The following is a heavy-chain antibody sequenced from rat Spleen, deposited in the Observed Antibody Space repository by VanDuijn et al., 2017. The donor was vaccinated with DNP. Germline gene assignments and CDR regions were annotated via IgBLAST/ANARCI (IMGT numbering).Heavy chain of an antibody. CDR3: ARHVLPLRVWDY. Sequence: EVQLVESGGGLVQPGRSLKLSCAASGFTFSDYYMAWVRQAPTKGLEWVAYISYDGGNTHYGDSVKGRCTISRDNAKSTLYLQINSLRSEDMATYYCARHVLPLRVWDYWGQGVMVTVSS. J-gene: IGHJ2*01. CDR2: ISYDGGNT. V-gene: IGHV5-22*01. CDR1: GFTFSDYY. D-gene: IGHD1-4*01.